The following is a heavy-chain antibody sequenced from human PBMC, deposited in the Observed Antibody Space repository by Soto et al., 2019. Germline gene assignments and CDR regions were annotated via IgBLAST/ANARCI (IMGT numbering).Heavy chain of an antibody. V-gene: IGHV2-5*02. Sequence: QITLKESGPTLVKPTQTLTLTCTFSGFSLSTSGVGVGWIRQPPGKALEWLALIYWDDDKRYSPSLKSRLTITKDTSKNQVVLTMTNMDPVETATYYCVHSLIWGWLDGYYFDYWGQGTVVTVSS. CDR2: IYWDDDK. CDR3: VHSLIWGWLDGYYFDY. J-gene: IGHJ4*02. CDR1: GFSLSTSGVG. D-gene: IGHD6-19*01.